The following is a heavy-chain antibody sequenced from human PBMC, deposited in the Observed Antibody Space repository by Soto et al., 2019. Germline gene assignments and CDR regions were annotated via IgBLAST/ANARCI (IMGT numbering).Heavy chain of an antibody. CDR2: ISYDGSNK. D-gene: IGHD3-10*01. Sequence: GGSLRLSCAASGFTFSSYGMHWIRQAPGKGLEWVAVISYDGSNKYYADSVKGRFTISRDNSKNTLYLQMNSLRAEDTAVYYCAKDLWGSGSFFDYWGQGTLVTVSS. CDR1: GFTFSSYG. CDR3: AKDLWGSGSFFDY. J-gene: IGHJ4*02. V-gene: IGHV3-30*18.